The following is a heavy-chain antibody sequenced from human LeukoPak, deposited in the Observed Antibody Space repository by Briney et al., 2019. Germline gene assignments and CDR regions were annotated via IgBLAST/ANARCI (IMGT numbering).Heavy chain of an antibody. D-gene: IGHD3-3*01. CDR2: IYYSGST. Sequence: SETLTLTCTVSGGSISDYYWNWIRQPPGKGLEWIGYIYYSGSTTYNPSLKSRVTMSVDTAKNQFSLKLRSVTAADTAVYYCARGDFCSKSNCYLRPMDVWGKGTTVTVSS. V-gene: IGHV4-59*01. J-gene: IGHJ6*03. CDR1: GGSISDYY. CDR3: ARGDFCSKSNCYLRPMDV.